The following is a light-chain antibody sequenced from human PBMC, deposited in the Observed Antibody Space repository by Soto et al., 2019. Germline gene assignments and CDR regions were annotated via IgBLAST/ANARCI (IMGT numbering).Light chain of an antibody. CDR2: GAS. Sequence: EVVMTQSPATLSVSPGERATVSCRASQNVNSNLAWYQQKPGQAPRLLIYGASTRATGIPARFSGSGSGTEFTLTISSLQSEDFAACYCQQYNNWPLTFGQGTRLEIK. V-gene: IGKV3-15*01. J-gene: IGKJ5*01. CDR1: QNVNSN. CDR3: QQYNNWPLT.